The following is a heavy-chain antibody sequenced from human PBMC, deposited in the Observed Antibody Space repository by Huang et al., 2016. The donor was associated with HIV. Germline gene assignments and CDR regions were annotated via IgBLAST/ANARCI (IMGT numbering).Heavy chain of an antibody. J-gene: IGHJ4*02. V-gene: IGHV6-1*01. CDR1: GDSVSANRVT. CDR2: TYYRSKVYN. Sequence: QVRLQQSGPGLLTPSQTLSITCAISGDSVSANRVTWTWIRQSPSGGLEWLVSTYYRSKVYNYYAESVKSRITIDTDISKNHFSLQLKAVGPEDTAVYFCARGHDFYYDKTGYSFDYWGQGSLVTVST. D-gene: IGHD3-9*01. CDR3: ARGHDFYYDKTGYSFDY.